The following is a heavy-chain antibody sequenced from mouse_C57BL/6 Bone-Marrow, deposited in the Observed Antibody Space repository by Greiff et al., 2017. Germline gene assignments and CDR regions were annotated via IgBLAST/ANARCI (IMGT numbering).Heavy chain of an antibody. D-gene: IGHD2-1*01. V-gene: IGHV1-81*01. CDR3: ARGGEGYCGNFLFAY. CDR2: IYPRSGNT. CDR1: GYTFTSYG. J-gene: IGHJ3*01. Sequence: QVQLKESGAELARPGASVKLSCKASGYTFTSYGISWVKQRPGQGLEWIGEIYPRSGNTYYNEKFKGKATLTADKSSSTAYMELRSLTSEDSAVYFCARGGEGYCGNFLFAYWGQGTRVTVSA.